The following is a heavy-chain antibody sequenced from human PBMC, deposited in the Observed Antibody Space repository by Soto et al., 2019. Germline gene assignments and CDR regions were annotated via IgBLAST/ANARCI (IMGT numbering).Heavy chain of an antibody. CDR2: VYDTGRT. D-gene: IGHD3-3*01. Sequence: QVQLQESGPGLVKPSETLSLTCTVSGGSFKSGSYSWSWIRQPPGKGLEWIGYVYDTGRTSYNPSLKSRVSISMDTSKNQFSLNLESVTAADTAVYFCARDFADFDSWGQWTLVTVSS. V-gene: IGHV4-61*01. CDR3: ARDFADFDS. J-gene: IGHJ4*02. CDR1: GGSFKSGSYS.